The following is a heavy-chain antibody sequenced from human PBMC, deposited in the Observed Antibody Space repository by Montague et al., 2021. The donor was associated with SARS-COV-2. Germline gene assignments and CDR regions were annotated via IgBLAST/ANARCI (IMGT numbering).Heavy chain of an antibody. J-gene: IGHJ6*02. CDR2: IYYSGST. V-gene: IGHV4-31*03. CDR3: ARYEGYYDILTDYSTPYYYYGMDV. D-gene: IGHD3-9*01. Sequence: TLSLTCTVSGGSISSGGYYWSWIRQHPGKGLEWIGYIYYSGSTYYNPSLKSRVTISVDTSKNQFSLKLGSVTAADTAVYCCARYEGYYDILTDYSTPYYYYGMDVWGQGTTVTVSS. CDR1: GGSISSGGYY.